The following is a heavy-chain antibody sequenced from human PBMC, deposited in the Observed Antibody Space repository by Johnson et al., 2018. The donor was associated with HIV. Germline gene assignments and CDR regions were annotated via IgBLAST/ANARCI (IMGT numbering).Heavy chain of an antibody. CDR3: AKGQRGVLGRPDAFDI. V-gene: IGHV3-23*04. Sequence: VLLVESGGGLVQPGGSLRLSCAASGFTFNRYSMTWVRQAPGKRLEWVSGISNSGTSTYYSDSEKGRSTISSDTSNNTLYLQMNRLRPQDTALDDGAKGQRGVLGRPDAFDIWGQGTMVTVSS. CDR1: GFTFNRYS. D-gene: IGHD4/OR15-4a*01. J-gene: IGHJ3*02. CDR2: ISNSGTST.